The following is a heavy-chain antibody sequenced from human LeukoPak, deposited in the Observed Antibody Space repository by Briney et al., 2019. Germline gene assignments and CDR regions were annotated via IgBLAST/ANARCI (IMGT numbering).Heavy chain of an antibody. CDR1: GFTFSSYS. CDR3: ASGAEGYVFDP. CDR2: ISSSSSTI. J-gene: IGHJ5*02. Sequence: GGFLRLSCAVSGFTFSSYSMNWVRQAPGKGLEWVSYISSSSSTIYYADSVKGRFTISRDNAKNSLYLQMNSLRAEDTAVYYCASGAEGYVFDPWGQGTLVTVSS. V-gene: IGHV3-48*01. D-gene: IGHD5-12*01.